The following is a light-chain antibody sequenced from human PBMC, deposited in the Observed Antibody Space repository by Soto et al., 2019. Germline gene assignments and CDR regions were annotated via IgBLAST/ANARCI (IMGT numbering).Light chain of an antibody. CDR1: SSDVGAYNF. J-gene: IGLJ1*01. V-gene: IGLV2-14*03. CDR2: DVS. Sequence: QSALTQPASVSGSPGQSITISCTGTSSDVGAYNFVSWYQQHPGKVPKLIIFDVSSRPSGVSDRFSGSKSGNTASLTISGLQDDDEGDYYCSSYTSSSPHVFGSGTKLTVL. CDR3: SSYTSSSPHV.